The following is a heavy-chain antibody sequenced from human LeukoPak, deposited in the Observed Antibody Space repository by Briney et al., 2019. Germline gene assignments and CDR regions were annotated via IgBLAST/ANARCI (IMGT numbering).Heavy chain of an antibody. Sequence: PSETLSLTCTVSGGSISSYYWSWIRQPPGKGLEWIGYIYYRGGTNYNPSLKSRVTISVDTSKNQFSLKLSSVTAADTAVYYCARFAPGQWLVDYWGQGTLVTVSS. CDR2: IYYRGGT. J-gene: IGHJ4*02. V-gene: IGHV4-59*01. D-gene: IGHD6-19*01. CDR1: GGSISSYY. CDR3: ARFAPGQWLVDY.